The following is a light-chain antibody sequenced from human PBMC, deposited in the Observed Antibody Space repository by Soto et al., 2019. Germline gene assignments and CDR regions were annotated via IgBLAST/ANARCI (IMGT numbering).Light chain of an antibody. V-gene: IGKV1-5*03. CDR3: PQYSNFLFT. CDR1: QSISNW. Sequence: DIQMTQSPSTLSASIGDRVTVTCRASQSISNWLAWYQQKAGKAPKLLITKASILESGVPSRFSGSGSGTELTLTINSLQAEDVATYYCPQYSNFLFTFGPGTKVDIK. CDR2: KAS. J-gene: IGKJ3*01.